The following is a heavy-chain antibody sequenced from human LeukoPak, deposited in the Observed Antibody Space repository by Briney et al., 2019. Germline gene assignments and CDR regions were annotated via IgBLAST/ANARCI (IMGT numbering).Heavy chain of an antibody. CDR3: ARAHWGYSSSWYLRIGSYWFDP. CDR1: GFTINSDY. CDR2: IKQDGSEK. Sequence: PGGSLRLSCAASGFTINSDYMTWVRQAPGKGLEWVANIKQDGSEKYYVDSVKGRFTISRDNAKNSLYLQMSSLRAEDTAVYYCARAHWGYSSSWYLRIGSYWFDPWGQGTLVTVSS. J-gene: IGHJ5*02. V-gene: IGHV3-7*01. D-gene: IGHD6-13*01.